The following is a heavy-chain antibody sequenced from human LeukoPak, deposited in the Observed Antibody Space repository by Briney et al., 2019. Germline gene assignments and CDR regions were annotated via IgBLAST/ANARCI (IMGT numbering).Heavy chain of an antibody. CDR3: ARVILSSGIDY. D-gene: IGHD3-22*01. Sequence: PGGSLRLSCVGSGFTLRSYDVNWVRQAPGKGLEWVSYSGSSGNIYYADSVKGRFTISRDNVKNSLYLQMNSLRAEDTAVYYCARVILSSGIDYWGQGTLVTVSS. J-gene: IGHJ4*02. V-gene: IGHV3-48*01. CDR2: SGSSGNI. CDR1: GFTLRSYD.